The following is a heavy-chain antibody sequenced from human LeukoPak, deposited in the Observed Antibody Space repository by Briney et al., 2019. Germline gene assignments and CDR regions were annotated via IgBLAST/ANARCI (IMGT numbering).Heavy chain of an antibody. CDR2: INPNSGGT. CDR1: GYTFTGYY. J-gene: IGHJ4*02. Sequence: ASVKVSCKASGYTFTGYYIHWVRQAPGQGLEWMGWINPNSGGTNYAQKFQGRVTMTRDTSISTAYMDLSRLRSDDTAVYYCARSVQNIRLEHDCWGQGTLVTVSS. D-gene: IGHD1-1*01. CDR3: ARSVQNIRLEHDC. V-gene: IGHV1-2*02.